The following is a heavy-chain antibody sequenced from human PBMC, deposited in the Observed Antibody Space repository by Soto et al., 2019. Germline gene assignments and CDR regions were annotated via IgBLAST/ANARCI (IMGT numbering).Heavy chain of an antibody. CDR2: IYYSGST. CDR3: ARGEHSGRNFDS. CDR1: GGSISSGAFY. Sequence: QVQLQESGPGLVKPSQTLSLTCTVSGGSISSGAFYWNWIRQHPGKGLEWIGYIYYSGSTYYNPSLKSRVTISMDTSKNQFSLNLTSVTAADTAVYYCARGEHSGRNFDSWGQGTLVTVSS. J-gene: IGHJ4*02. D-gene: IGHD6-13*01. V-gene: IGHV4-31*03.